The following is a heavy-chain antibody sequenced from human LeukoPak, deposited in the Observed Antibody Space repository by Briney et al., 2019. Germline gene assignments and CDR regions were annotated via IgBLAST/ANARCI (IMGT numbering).Heavy chain of an antibody. D-gene: IGHD4-23*01. CDR2: IYYSGST. J-gene: IGHJ4*02. CDR1: GGSISSYY. Sequence: SETLSLTCTVSGGSISSYYWSWIRQPPGKGLEWIGYIYYSGSTNYNPSLKSRVTISVDTSKNQFSLKLSSVTAADTAVYYCARVSRGNSVGGDYWGQGTLVTVSS. V-gene: IGHV4-59*01. CDR3: ARVSRGNSVGGDY.